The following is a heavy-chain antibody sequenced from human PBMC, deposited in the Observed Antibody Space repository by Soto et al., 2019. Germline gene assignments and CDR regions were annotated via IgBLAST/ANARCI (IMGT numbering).Heavy chain of an antibody. CDR2: IIGGNGNT. V-gene: IGHV1-3*01. D-gene: IGHD3-10*01. Sequence: ASVKVSCKASGYSFTSYALHWVRQAPGQRLEWMGWIIGGNGNTKFSQKFQGRVTITRDTSASTAYMELSSLISEDTAVYYCAKGIINYYYGMDVWGQGTTVTVS. J-gene: IGHJ6*02. CDR1: GYSFTSYA. CDR3: AKGIINYYYGMDV.